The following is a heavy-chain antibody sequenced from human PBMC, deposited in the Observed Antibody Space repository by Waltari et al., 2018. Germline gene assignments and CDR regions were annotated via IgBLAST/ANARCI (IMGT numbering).Heavy chain of an antibody. J-gene: IGHJ6*02. CDR1: GYTFTSYD. Sequence: QVQLVQSGAEVKKPGASVKVSCKASGYTFTSYDINWVRQATGQGLEWMGWMNPNSGNTGYAQKFQGRVTMTRNTSISTAYMELSSLRSEDTAVYYCARDFYGDYDYYYYGMDVWGQGPTVTVSS. CDR3: ARDFYGDYDYYYYGMDV. V-gene: IGHV1-8*01. CDR2: MNPNSGNT. D-gene: IGHD4-17*01.